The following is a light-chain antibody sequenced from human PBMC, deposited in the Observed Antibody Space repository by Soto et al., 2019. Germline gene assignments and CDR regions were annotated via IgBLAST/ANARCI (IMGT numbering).Light chain of an antibody. V-gene: IGLV2-11*01. CDR1: NSDVGGYNY. CDR2: DVS. CDR3: CSYAGSYTVV. J-gene: IGLJ2*01. Sequence: QSVLTQPRSVSGSPGQSVTISCTGTNSDVGGYNYVSWYQQHPGKAPKLMIYDVSKRPSGVPDRFSGSKSGNTASLTISGLQAEDETDYYCCSYAGSYTVVFGEGTKVTVL.